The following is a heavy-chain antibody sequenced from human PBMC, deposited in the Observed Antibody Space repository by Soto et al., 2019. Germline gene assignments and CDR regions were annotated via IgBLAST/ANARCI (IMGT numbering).Heavy chain of an antibody. CDR1: GFTFGDFG. CDR2: IRSKGYGGTT. V-gene: IGHV3-49*03. J-gene: IGHJ6*02. Sequence: GGSLRLSCTGSGFTFGDFGMSWFRQAPGKGLEWLSFIRSKGYGGTTESAASVRGRFITSRDDSKSIAYLQMNSLKTEDTAVYYCASLTSWSKTYFGMDVWGLGTTVTVSS. D-gene: IGHD2-2*01. CDR3: ASLTSWSKTYFGMDV.